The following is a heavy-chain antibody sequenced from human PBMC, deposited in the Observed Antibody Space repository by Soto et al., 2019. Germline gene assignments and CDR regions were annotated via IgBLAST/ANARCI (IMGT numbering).Heavy chain of an antibody. CDR1: GVSISNYY. J-gene: IGHJ4*02. D-gene: IGHD2-8*02. Sequence: SETLSLTCTVSGVSISNYYWSWIRQPPGKGLEWIGYIYFSGGTNYNPSLKSRVTISIDTSKNQFSLKLTSVTAADTAVYYCARGTTGTSYFFDYWGQGTLVTVSS. CDR3: ARGTTGTSYFFDY. V-gene: IGHV4-59*01. CDR2: IYFSGGT.